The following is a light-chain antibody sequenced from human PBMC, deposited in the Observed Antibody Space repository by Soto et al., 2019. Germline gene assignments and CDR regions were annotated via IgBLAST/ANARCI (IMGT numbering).Light chain of an antibody. CDR2: KAS. V-gene: IGKV1-5*03. CDR3: QQYNSYPWT. Sequence: DIPMTQSPSTLSASVGDRVTITCRASQSISGWLAWYQQKPGKAPKLLIYKASTLETVVPSRFSGSGSGTEFTLTISSLQPDDFATYYCQQYNSYPWTFGQGTKVEIK. CDR1: QSISGW. J-gene: IGKJ1*01.